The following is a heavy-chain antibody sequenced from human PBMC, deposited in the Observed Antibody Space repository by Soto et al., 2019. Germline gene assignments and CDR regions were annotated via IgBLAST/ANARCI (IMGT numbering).Heavy chain of an antibody. CDR1: VGSISSGNYY. D-gene: IGHD2-15*01. V-gene: IGHV4-30-4*01. J-gene: IGHJ4*02. CDR2: ISYSGST. Sequence: QVQLQESGPGLVKPSQTLSLTCTVSVGSISSGNYYWSWIRQPPGKGLGWIGVISYSGSTYYSTSLKSRVTISVDTSKSQFSLNLSFVTAADTSVYYCATMGTPATGLYFFDYWGQGSLVTVSS. CDR3: ATMGTPATGLYFFDY.